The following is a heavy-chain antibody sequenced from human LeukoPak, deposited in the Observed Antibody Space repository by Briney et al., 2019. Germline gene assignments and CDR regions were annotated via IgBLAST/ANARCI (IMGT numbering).Heavy chain of an antibody. D-gene: IGHD2-21*02. Sequence: ASVNVSCKASGYTFTDYYTHGVRQAPGQGLEWVGWVHPRTGGTNFAQKFQGRVTMTRDTSISTAYMELSRLTSDDTAIYYCARDISRLRGLFYFDSWGQGTLVTVSS. J-gene: IGHJ4*02. CDR2: VHPRTGGT. CDR1: GYTFTDYY. CDR3: ARDISRLRGLFYFDS. V-gene: IGHV1-2*02.